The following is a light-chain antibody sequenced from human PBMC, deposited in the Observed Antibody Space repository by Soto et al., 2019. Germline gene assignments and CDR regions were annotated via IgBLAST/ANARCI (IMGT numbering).Light chain of an antibody. V-gene: IGKV1-5*03. CDR1: QTISSW. CDR2: KAS. CDR3: QHYNSYSEA. Sequence: DIQMTQSPSTLSGSVGDRVTITSRASQTISSWLDWYQQKPGKAPKHLIYKASTLKSRVPSRFSGSGSGTEFTLTISSLQPDDFATFFCQHYNSYSEAFGQGTKVDIK. J-gene: IGKJ1*01.